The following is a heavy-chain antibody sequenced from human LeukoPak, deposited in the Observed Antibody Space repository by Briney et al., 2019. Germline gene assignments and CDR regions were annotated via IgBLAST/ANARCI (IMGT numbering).Heavy chain of an antibody. CDR3: ASQPENYFDIGYYYGWFDP. CDR1: GGSISSSTYY. CDR2: IHYSGTT. J-gene: IGHJ5*02. D-gene: IGHD3-22*01. Sequence: SETLSLTCSVSGGSISSSTYYWAWIRQPPGKGLDWIGIIHYSGTTHYNASLKSRVIMSADTSKNQISLRLSSLTPAHTAIYYRASQPENYFDIGYYYGWFDPWGQGTLVTVSP. V-gene: IGHV4-39*01.